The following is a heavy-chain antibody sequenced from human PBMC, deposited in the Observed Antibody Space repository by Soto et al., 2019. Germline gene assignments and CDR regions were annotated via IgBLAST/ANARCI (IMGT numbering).Heavy chain of an antibody. CDR3: ARVYYDSSGPLLGY. V-gene: IGHV1-24*01. D-gene: IGHD3-22*01. CDR1: GYTLTELS. Sequence: ASVKVSCKVSGYTLTELSMHWVRQAPGKGLEWMGGFDPEDGETIYAQKFQGRVTMTRDTSISTAYMELSRLRSDDTAVYYCARVYYDSSGPLLGYWGQGTLVTVSS. CDR2: FDPEDGET. J-gene: IGHJ4*02.